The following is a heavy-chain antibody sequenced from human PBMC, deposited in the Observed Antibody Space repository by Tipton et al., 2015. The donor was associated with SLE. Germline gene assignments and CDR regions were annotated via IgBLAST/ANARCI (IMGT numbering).Heavy chain of an antibody. CDR1: GYTFTSYY. CDR2: INPSGGST. CDR3: ARAGGITRIAGDMDV. J-gene: IGHJ6*03. V-gene: IGHV1-46*01. D-gene: IGHD1-20*01. Sequence: QLVQSGAEVKKPGASVNVSCKASGYTFTSYYMHWVRQAHGQGLDWMGIINPSGGSTTFAQKFQGRVTMTRDTSTTTVYMELSSLRSEATAVYYCARAGGITRIAGDMDVWGKGTTVTVSS.